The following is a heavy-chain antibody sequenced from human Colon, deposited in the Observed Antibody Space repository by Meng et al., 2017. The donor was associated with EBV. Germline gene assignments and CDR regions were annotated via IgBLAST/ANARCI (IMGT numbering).Heavy chain of an antibody. CDR2: INHSGTI. D-gene: IGHD2-8*01. J-gene: IGHJ5*02. V-gene: IGHV4-34*01. CDR1: GGSLSGYY. CDR3: ARGGGVIKGLVTWFDP. Sequence: QVQLQQVGAGLVKPSETLSPACGVYGGSLSGYYWSWIRQTPGKGLEWIGEINHSGTINYNPSLRSRVTISVGRSNNQFSLRLSSVTAADTAVYYCARGGGVIKGLVTWFDPWGQGTLVTVSS.